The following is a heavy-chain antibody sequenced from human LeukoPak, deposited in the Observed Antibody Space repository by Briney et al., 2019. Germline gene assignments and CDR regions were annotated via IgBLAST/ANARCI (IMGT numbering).Heavy chain of an antibody. J-gene: IGHJ6*02. CDR2: ISSSSSYI. CDR1: GFTFSSYS. CDR3: ARDTVPDYYGSGSYLYGMDV. V-gene: IGHV3-21*01. Sequence: GGSLRLSCAASGFTFSSYSMNWVRQAPGKGLEWVSSISSSSSYIYYADSVKGRFTISRDNAKNSLYLQMNSLRAEDTAVYYCARDTVPDYYGSGSYLYGMDVWGQGTTVTVSS. D-gene: IGHD3-10*01.